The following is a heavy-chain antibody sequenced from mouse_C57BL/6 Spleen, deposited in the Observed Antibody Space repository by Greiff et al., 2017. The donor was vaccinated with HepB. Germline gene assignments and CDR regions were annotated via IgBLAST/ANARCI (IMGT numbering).Heavy chain of an antibody. V-gene: IGHV5-4*01. J-gene: IGHJ2*01. Sequence: EVKLMESGGGLVKPGGSLKLSCAASGFTFSSYAMSWVRQTPEKRLEWVATISDGGSYTYYPDNVKGRFTISRDNAKNNLYLQMSHLKSEDTAMYYCAREGYYYGSSPLDYWGQGTTLTVSS. CDR2: ISDGGSYT. D-gene: IGHD1-1*01. CDR3: AREGYYYGSSPLDY. CDR1: GFTFSSYA.